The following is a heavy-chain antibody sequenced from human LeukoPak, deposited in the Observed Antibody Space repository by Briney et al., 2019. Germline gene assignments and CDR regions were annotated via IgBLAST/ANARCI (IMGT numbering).Heavy chain of an antibody. J-gene: IGHJ4*02. V-gene: IGHV3-53*01. CDR1: GFTVSTTY. CDR3: ARAPSSGYQYYFDY. Sequence: GGSLRLSCAASGFTVSTTYMSWVRQPPGKGLEWVSVIHSGGSTYYADSVKGRFIISRDNSKNTLYLQMNSLRAEDTAVYYCARAPSSGYQYYFDYWGQGTLVTVSS. CDR2: IHSGGST. D-gene: IGHD3-22*01.